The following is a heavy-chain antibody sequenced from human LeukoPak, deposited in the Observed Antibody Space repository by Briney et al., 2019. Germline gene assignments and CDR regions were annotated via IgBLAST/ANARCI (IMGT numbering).Heavy chain of an antibody. CDR2: IRYDGSNK. J-gene: IGHJ5*02. CDR3: AKDHRYCSGGSCYSDWFDP. V-gene: IGHV3-30*02. CDR1: GFTFSSYG. Sequence: GGSLRLSCAASGFTFSSYGMHWVRQAPGKGLEWVAFIRYDGSNKYYADSVKGRFTISRDNSKNTLYLQMNSLRAEDTAVYYCAKDHRYCSGGSCYSDWFDPWGQGTLVTVS. D-gene: IGHD2-15*01.